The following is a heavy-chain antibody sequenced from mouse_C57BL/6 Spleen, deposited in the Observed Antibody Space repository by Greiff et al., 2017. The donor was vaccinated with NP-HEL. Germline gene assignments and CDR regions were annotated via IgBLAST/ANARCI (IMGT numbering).Heavy chain of an antibody. CDR3: ARRGYYGSSLRYFDV. J-gene: IGHJ1*03. CDR1: GYTFTDYY. CDR2: IIPNNGGT. Sequence: VQLQQSGPELVKPGASVKISCKASGYTFTDYYMNWVKQSHGKSLEWIGDIIPNNGGTSYNQKFKGKATLTVDKSSSTAYMELRSLTSEDSAVYYGARRGYYGSSLRYFDVWGTGTTVTVSS. D-gene: IGHD1-1*01. V-gene: IGHV1-26*01.